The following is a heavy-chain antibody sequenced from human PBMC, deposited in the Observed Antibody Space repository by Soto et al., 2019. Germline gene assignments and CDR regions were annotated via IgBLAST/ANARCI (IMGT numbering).Heavy chain of an antibody. CDR1: RFSLNISGVG. CDR3: VHRRDYFGRSGYYLNWFDP. CDR2: IYWDDAK. D-gene: IGHD3-22*01. J-gene: IGHJ5*02. Sequence: SGPTLVNPTQTLTLTCTFSRFSLNISGVGVAWIRQPPGKALEWLALIYWDDAKFYTPSLKTRLTITKDTSKRQVVLTMTDMDSVDTATYYCVHRRDYFGRSGYYLNWFDPWGQGTLVTVSS. V-gene: IGHV2-5*02.